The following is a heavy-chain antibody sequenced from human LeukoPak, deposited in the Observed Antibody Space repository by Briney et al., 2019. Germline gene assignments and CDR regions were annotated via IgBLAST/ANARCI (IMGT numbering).Heavy chain of an antibody. D-gene: IGHD2-2*01. CDR1: GGSFSSYY. CDR2: IYYSGSA. CDR3: ARTTEDCSSTSCYQYWFDP. Sequence: SETLSLTCTVSGGSFSSYYWSWIRQPPGKGLEWIGYIYYSGSASYNPSLKSRVTISVATSKNQISLKVRSVTAADTAVYYCARTTEDCSSTSCYQYWFDPWGQGTLVTVSS. V-gene: IGHV4-59*01. J-gene: IGHJ5*02.